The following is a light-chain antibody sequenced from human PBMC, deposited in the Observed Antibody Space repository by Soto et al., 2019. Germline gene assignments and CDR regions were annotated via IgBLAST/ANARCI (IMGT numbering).Light chain of an antibody. V-gene: IGLV1-51*01. CDR2: EDN. Sequence: QSLLTQPPSVSAAPGQTVTISCSGSSSSSGKNFVSWYQQVARTAPKLLIYEDNKRPSGIPDRFSGSKSGTSATLGITGLQTGDEAEYYCASWDSSLRAVVFGGGTKLTVL. CDR3: ASWDSSLRAVV. CDR1: SSSSGKNF. J-gene: IGLJ2*01.